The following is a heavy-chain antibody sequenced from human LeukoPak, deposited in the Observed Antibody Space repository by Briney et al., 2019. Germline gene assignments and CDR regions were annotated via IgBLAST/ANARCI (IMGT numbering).Heavy chain of an antibody. CDR1: GFTFSDYY. V-gene: IGHV3-11*04. J-gene: IGHJ4*02. D-gene: IGHD3-22*01. CDR3: AKEHFTYYYDSSGYNTGYYFDY. Sequence: GGSLRLSCAASGFTFSDYYMSWIRQAPGKGLEWVSYISSSGSTIYYADSVKGRFTISRDNAKNSLYLQMNSLRAEDTAVYYCAKEHFTYYYDSSGYNTGYYFDYWGQGTLVTVSS. CDR2: ISSSGSTI.